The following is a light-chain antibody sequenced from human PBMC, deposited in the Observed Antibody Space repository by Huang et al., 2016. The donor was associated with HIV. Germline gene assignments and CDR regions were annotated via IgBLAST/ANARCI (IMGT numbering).Light chain of an antibody. Sequence: ETVMTQSPATLSVSLGEGATLSCRASQSVGNNLAWYQQRPGQAPRLLISGASTRATGIPVRFSGGGSGTEFTLTISSLQSEDSAVYYCQQYKNGPPWTFGQGTKVE. CDR2: GAS. CDR1: QSVGNN. V-gene: IGKV3-15*01. J-gene: IGKJ1*01. CDR3: QQYKNGPPWT.